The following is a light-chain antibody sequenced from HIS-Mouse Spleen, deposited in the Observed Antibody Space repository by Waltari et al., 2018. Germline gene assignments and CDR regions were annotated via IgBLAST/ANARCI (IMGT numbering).Light chain of an antibody. J-gene: IGLJ3*02. CDR1: ALPKQY. Sequence: SYELTQPPSVSVSPGQTARITCSGDALPKQYAYWYQQKPGQAPVLVIYNDSERPSWIPGRFSGSSSGTTVTLTISGVQAEDEADYYCQSADSSGTSWVFGGGTKLTVL. CDR2: NDS. CDR3: QSADSSGTSWV. V-gene: IGLV3-25*03.